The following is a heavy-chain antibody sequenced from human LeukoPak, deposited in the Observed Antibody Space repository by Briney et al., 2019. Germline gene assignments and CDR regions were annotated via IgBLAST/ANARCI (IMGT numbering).Heavy chain of an antibody. D-gene: IGHD3-22*01. CDR3: ARYNSGYYYYFDY. CDR2: IYHSGST. Sequence: ASEILSLTCAVSGFSISNGYYWGWIRQPPGKGLEWIGSIYHSGSTYYNPSLKSRVTISVDTSKNQFSLKLSSVTAADTAVYYCARYNSGYYYYFDYWGQGTLVTVSS. V-gene: IGHV4-38-2*01. J-gene: IGHJ4*02. CDR1: GFSISNGYY.